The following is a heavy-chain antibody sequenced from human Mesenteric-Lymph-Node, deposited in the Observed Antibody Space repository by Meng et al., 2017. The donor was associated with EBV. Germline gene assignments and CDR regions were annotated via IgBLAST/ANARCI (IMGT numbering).Heavy chain of an antibody. Sequence: EVQLVESGGGLVQPGGSLRLSCAASGFTFSSYWMHWVRQAPGKGLVWVSHINTYGSRTDYADSVKGRFTISRDDSKNTLYLQMNSLKTEDTAVYYCTTDPARRYYFDYWGQGTLVTVSS. CDR1: GFTFSSYW. CDR2: INTYGSRT. CDR3: TTDPARRYYFDY. J-gene: IGHJ4*02. D-gene: IGHD4-17*01. V-gene: IGHV3-74*01.